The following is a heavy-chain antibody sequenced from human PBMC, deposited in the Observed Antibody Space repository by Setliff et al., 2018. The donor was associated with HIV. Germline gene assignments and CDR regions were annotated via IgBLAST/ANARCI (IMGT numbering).Heavy chain of an antibody. Sequence: PSETLSLTCTVSGGSISSHYWSWIRQPPGKGLEWVGLIYYTGIPTYNPSLSSRVTISVDTSKNQFSLKLTSVTAADTAVYYCARHASGDSVSPISYWFDPWGQGTLVTVSS. D-gene: IGHD4-17*01. J-gene: IGHJ5*02. CDR2: IYYTGIP. CDR3: ARHASGDSVSPISYWFDP. CDR1: GGSISSHY. V-gene: IGHV4-59*08.